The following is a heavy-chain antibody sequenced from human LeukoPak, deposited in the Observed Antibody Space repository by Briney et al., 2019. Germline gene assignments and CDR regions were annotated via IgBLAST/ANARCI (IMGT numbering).Heavy chain of an antibody. CDR2: IYYSGST. V-gene: IGHV4-39*02. CDR3: AREYSSSSPPGVYYFDY. J-gene: IGHJ4*02. CDR1: GGSISSSSYY. Sequence: SETLSLTCTVSGGSISSSSYYWGWIRQPPGKGLEWIGSIYYSGSTYYNPSLKSRVTISVDASKNQFSLKLSSVTAADTAVYYCAREYSSSSPPGVYYFDYWGQGTLVTVSS. D-gene: IGHD6-13*01.